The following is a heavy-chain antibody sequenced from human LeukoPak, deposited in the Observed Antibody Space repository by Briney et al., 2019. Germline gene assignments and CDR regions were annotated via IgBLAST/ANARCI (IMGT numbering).Heavy chain of an antibody. V-gene: IGHV1-3*01. D-gene: IGHD6-19*01. J-gene: IGHJ5*02. CDR2: INAANGNT. Sequence: ASVKVSCKTSGFNFITYTMHWVRLAPGQRLEWMGWINAANGNTQYSQKFQGRVTITRDTSASTAYMELSSLRSEDTAVYYCARGAPIRVAVAATFDPWGQGTLVTVPS. CDR1: GFNFITYT. CDR3: ARGAPIRVAVAATFDP.